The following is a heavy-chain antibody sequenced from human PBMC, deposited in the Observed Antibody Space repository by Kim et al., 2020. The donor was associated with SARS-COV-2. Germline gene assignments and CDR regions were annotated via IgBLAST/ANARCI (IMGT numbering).Heavy chain of an antibody. Sequence: GGSLRLSCAASGFTFSSYGMHWVRQAPGKGLEWVAVISYDGSNKYYADSVKGRFTISRDNSKNTLYLQMNSLRAEDTAVYYCAKDGAGYSSGWAPSWYFDLWGRGTLVTVSS. V-gene: IGHV3-30*18. CDR1: GFTFSSYG. J-gene: IGHJ2*01. CDR3: AKDGAGYSSGWAPSWYFDL. D-gene: IGHD6-19*01. CDR2: ISYDGSNK.